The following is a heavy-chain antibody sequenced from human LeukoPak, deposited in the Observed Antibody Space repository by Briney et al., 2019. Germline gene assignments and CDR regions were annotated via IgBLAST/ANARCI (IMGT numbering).Heavy chain of an antibody. D-gene: IGHD6-19*01. Sequence: GGSLRLSCAGSGFTFRNYAMHWVRQAPVTGLQYVSAISTNGSRTFYANSVKGRFTISRDNAKDTVYLQMDSLRADDTAVYYCARVAVARVYYFDSWGQGTLVTVSS. CDR2: ISTNGSRT. CDR1: GFTFRNYA. J-gene: IGHJ4*02. V-gene: IGHV3-64*01. CDR3: ARVAVARVYYFDS.